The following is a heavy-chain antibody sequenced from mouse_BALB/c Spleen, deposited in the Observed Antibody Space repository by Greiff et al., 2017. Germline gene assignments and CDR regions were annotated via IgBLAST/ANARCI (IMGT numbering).Heavy chain of an antibody. J-gene: IGHJ4*01. CDR2: IWGDGST. CDR1: GFSLTGYG. D-gene: IGHD2-1*01. V-gene: IGHV2-6-7*01. CDR3: ARAYGNYPYYYAMDY. Sequence: VHLVESGPGLVAPSQSLSITCTVSGFSLTGYGVNWVRQPPGKGLEWLGMIWGDGSTDYNSALKSRLSISKDNSKSQVFLKMNSLQTDDTARYYCARAYGNYPYYYAMDYWGQGTSVTVSS.